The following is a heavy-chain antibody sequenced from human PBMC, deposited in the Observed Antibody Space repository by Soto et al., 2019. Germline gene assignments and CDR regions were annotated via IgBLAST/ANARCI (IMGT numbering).Heavy chain of an antibody. V-gene: IGHV1-3*01. D-gene: IGHD2-21*02. Sequence: ASVKVSCQTSGYTFTRYAMHWVRQAPGQRLEWMGWINAGNGNTKYSQKFQGRVTITRDTSASTAYMELSSLRSEDTAVYYCARSIVVVTALDYWGQGTLVTVS. CDR2: INAGNGNT. CDR1: GYTFTRYA. CDR3: ARSIVVVTALDY. J-gene: IGHJ4*02.